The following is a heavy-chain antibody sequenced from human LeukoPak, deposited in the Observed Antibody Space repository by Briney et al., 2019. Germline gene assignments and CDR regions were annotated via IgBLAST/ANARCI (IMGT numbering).Heavy chain of an antibody. V-gene: IGHV4-4*02. Sequence: PSQTLSLTCAVSGGSISSSNWWSWVRQPPGKGLEWIGEIYHSGSTNYNPSLKSRVTISVDKSKNQFSLKLSSVTATDTAVYYCARGGCSGGSCYYDYWGQGTLVTVSS. CDR1: GGSISSSNW. J-gene: IGHJ4*02. CDR2: IYHSGST. CDR3: ARGGCSGGSCYYDY. D-gene: IGHD2-15*01.